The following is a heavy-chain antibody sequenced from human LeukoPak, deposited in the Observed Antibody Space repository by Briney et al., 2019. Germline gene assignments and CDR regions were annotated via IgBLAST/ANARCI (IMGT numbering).Heavy chain of an antibody. D-gene: IGHD1-1*01. CDR2: IKVDGSEK. CDR3: ARKTGMTGEAFEY. V-gene: IGHV3-7*03. J-gene: IGHJ4*02. CDR1: GFTFSNYW. Sequence: GGSLRLSCAASGFTFSNYWMSWVRQAPGKGLEWVANIKVDGSEKHYLDSVKGRFTISRDNAKNSVYLQMNSLRTEDTAIYYCARKTGMTGEAFEYWGQGTLVTVSS.